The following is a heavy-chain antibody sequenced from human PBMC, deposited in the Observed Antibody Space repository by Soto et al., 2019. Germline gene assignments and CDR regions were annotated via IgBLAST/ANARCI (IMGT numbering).Heavy chain of an antibody. CDR2: INPSGGST. Sequence: GASVKVSCKASGYTFTSYYMHWVRQAPGQGLEWMGIINPSGGSTSYAQKFQGRVTMTRDTSTSTVYMELSSLRSEDTAVYYCARVGYYDYVWGSYRYGAFDIWGQGTMVTVS. CDR1: GYTFTSYY. J-gene: IGHJ3*02. V-gene: IGHV1-46*01. CDR3: ARVGYYDYVWGSYRYGAFDI. D-gene: IGHD3-16*02.